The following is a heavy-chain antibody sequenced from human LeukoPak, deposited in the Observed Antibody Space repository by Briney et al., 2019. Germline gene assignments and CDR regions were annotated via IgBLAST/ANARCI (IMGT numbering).Heavy chain of an antibody. J-gene: IGHJ4*02. V-gene: IGHV3-23*01. D-gene: IGHD3-22*01. Sequence: GGSLRLSCAASGFTFSSYAMSWVRQAPGKGLEWVSAISGSGGGTYYADSVKGRFTISRDNSKNTLYLQMNSLRAEDTAVYYCAKWMTSGYYPHYFDYWGQGTLVTVSS. CDR2: ISGSGGGT. CDR1: GFTFSSYA. CDR3: AKWMTSGYYPHYFDY.